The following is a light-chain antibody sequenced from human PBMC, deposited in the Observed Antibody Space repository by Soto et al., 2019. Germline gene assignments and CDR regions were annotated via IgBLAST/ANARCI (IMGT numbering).Light chain of an antibody. Sequence: QSALTQPASVSGSPGQSITISCTGTSSDVGGYNYVSWYQQHPGKAPKLMIYEVSNRPSGVSNRFSGSKSGNTASLTISGLQAEDEADYYCQSQDTRPSGVFGGGTKVTVL. CDR3: QSQDTRPSGV. V-gene: IGLV2-14*01. J-gene: IGLJ2*01. CDR2: EVS. CDR1: SSDVGGYNY.